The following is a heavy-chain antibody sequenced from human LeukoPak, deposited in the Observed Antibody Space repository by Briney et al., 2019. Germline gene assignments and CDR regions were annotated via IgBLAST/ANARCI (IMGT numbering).Heavy chain of an antibody. J-gene: IGHJ3*01. Sequence: SETLSLTCTVSGGSISSGSYHWSWIRQPAGKGLEWIGRIYTSGSTNYNPSLKSRVTISVDTSKNQFSLKLSSVTAADTAVYYCVRPDDNSFDFWGQGTMVTVSS. CDR1: GGSISSGSYH. V-gene: IGHV4-61*02. CDR3: VRPDDNSFDF. CDR2: IYTSGST. D-gene: IGHD3-9*01.